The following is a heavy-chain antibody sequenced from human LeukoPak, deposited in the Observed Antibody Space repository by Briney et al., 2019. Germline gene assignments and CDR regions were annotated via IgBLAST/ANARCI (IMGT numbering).Heavy chain of an antibody. CDR3: ARGEYYDSSGSFDY. J-gene: IGHJ4*02. D-gene: IGHD3-22*01. CDR2: IYHSGST. CDR1: GDSISNYY. V-gene: IGHV4-4*07. Sequence: SETLSLTCTVSGDSISNYYWTWIRQPAGKGLEWIGTIYHSGSTYYNPSLKSRVTISVDTSKNQFSLKLSSVTAADTAVYYCARGEYYDSSGSFDYWGQGTLVAVSS.